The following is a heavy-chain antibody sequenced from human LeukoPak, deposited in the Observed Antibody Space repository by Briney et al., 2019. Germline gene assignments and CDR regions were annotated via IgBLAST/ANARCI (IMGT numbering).Heavy chain of an antibody. J-gene: IGHJ4*02. D-gene: IGHD1-26*01. Sequence: GGSLRLSCAASGFTFSSYWMHWVRQAPGKGLEWVSAISGSGGSTYYADSVKGRFTISRDNSKNTLYLQMNSLRAEDTAVYYCAKDWAYSGSYYGFDYWGQGTLVTVSS. V-gene: IGHV3-23*01. CDR2: ISGSGGST. CDR1: GFTFSSYW. CDR3: AKDWAYSGSYYGFDY.